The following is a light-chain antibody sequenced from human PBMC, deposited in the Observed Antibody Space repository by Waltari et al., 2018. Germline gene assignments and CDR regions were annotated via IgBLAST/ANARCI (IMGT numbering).Light chain of an antibody. Sequence: EIVLTQSPGTLSLSPGERATLSCRASQSISRYLAWSQQKPGQAPSLLIYAASSRATGIPDRCSCSGSGTDFSLTISRLEPEDFAVYYCQNHERLPAMFGQGTKVEIK. CDR1: QSISRY. CDR3: QNHERLPAM. CDR2: AAS. J-gene: IGKJ1*01. V-gene: IGKV3-20*01.